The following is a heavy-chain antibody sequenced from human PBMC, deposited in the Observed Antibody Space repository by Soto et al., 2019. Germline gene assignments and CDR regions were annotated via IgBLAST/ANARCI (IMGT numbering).Heavy chain of an antibody. CDR3: ARDGPGIAVARRPGGFDY. Sequence: SETLSLTCTVSGGSISSYYWSWIRQPPGKGLEWIGYIYYSGSTNYNPSLKSRVTISVDTSKNQFSLKLSSVTAADTAVYYCARDGPGIAVARRPGGFDYWGQGTLVTVSS. D-gene: IGHD6-19*01. J-gene: IGHJ4*02. CDR1: GGSISSYY. CDR2: IYYSGST. V-gene: IGHV4-59*01.